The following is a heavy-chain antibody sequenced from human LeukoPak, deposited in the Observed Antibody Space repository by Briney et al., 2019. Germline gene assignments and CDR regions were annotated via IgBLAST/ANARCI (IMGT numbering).Heavy chain of an antibody. V-gene: IGHV3-23*01. J-gene: IGHJ4*02. D-gene: IGHD6-19*01. Sequence: GGSLRLSCEGSGFSFNGYAMSWVRQAPGKGLEWVAVTGGSDDNTHYADSVKGRFSISRDTSENRLFLQMNSLRPDDSALYYCTRDLMTGFSSGWYLAYWGQGTLVTVSS. CDR2: TGGSDDNT. CDR3: TRDLMTGFSSGWYLAY. CDR1: GFSFNGYA.